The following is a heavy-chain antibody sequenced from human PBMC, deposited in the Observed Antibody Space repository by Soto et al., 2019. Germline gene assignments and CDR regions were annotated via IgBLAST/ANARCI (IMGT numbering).Heavy chain of an antibody. CDR3: ARGVLH. CDR2: IYYSGST. V-gene: IGHV4-31*03. J-gene: IGHJ4*02. D-gene: IGHD3-16*01. CDR1: GGSISSGGYY. Sequence: QVQLQESGPGLVKPSQTLSLTCTVSGGSISSGGYYWSWIRQHPGKGLEWIGSIYYSGSTYYNPSPXCXXTISVDTSKNQFALKLSSVTAADTAVYYCARGVLHWGQGTLVTVSS.